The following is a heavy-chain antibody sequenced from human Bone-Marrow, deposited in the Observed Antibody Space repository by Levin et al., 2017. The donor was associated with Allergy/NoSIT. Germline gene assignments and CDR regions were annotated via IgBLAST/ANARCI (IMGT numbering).Heavy chain of an antibody. J-gene: IGHJ4*02. CDR2: IRSETYGGTA. Sequence: PGGSLRLSCTASGFTFGDYAINWFRQAPGKGLEWVGFIRSETYGGTAEYAASVKGRFTISRDDSKSIAYLQMNSLKTEDTAVYYCTRDHFRPGDYFDYWGQGTLVTVSS. V-gene: IGHV3-49*03. CDR3: TRDHFRPGDYFDY. CDR1: GFTFGDYA. D-gene: IGHD3-3*02.